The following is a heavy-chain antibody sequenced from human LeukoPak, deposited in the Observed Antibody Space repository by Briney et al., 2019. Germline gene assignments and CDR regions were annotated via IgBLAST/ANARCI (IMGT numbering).Heavy chain of an antibody. V-gene: IGHV3-23*01. Sequence: GGSLGLSCAASGFTFSNYAMSWVRQAPGKGLEWVSAISGSGGNTYYADSVKGRFTISRDNSKNTLFLQMNSLRAEDTAVYYCAKEAQGCSITSCYFDSWGQGTLVTVSS. CDR1: GFTFSNYA. D-gene: IGHD2-2*01. CDR3: AKEAQGCSITSCYFDS. CDR2: ISGSGGNT. J-gene: IGHJ4*02.